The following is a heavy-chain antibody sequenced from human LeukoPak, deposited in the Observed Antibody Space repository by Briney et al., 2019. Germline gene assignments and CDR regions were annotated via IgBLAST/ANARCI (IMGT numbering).Heavy chain of an antibody. D-gene: IGHD3-22*01. Sequence: ASVKVSCKASGGTFSSYAISWVRQAPGQGLEWMGRIIPILGIANYAQKFQGRVTITADKSTSTAYMELSSLRSEDTAVYYCARDTYYYDSSGYYYFDYWGQGTLVTVSS. V-gene: IGHV1-69*04. CDR1: GGTFSSYA. CDR3: ARDTYYYDSSGYYYFDY. CDR2: IIPILGIA. J-gene: IGHJ4*02.